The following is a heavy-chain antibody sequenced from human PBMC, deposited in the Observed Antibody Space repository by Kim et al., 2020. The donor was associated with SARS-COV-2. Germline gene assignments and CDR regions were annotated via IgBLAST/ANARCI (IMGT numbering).Heavy chain of an antibody. Sequence: GRSLRLSCAASGFTFSSYAMSWVRQAPGKGLEWVSAISGSGGSTYYADSVKGRFTISSDNSKNTLYLQMNSLRAEDTAVYYCAKASYYGSPFDYWGQGTLVTVSS. J-gene: IGHJ4*02. CDR1: GFTFSSYA. CDR2: ISGSGGST. D-gene: IGHD3-10*01. CDR3: AKASYYGSPFDY. V-gene: IGHV3-23*01.